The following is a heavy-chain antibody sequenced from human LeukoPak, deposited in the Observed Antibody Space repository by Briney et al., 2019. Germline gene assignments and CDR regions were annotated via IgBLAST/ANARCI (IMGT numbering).Heavy chain of an antibody. CDR1: GYTFTSYG. Sequence: ASVKVTCKASGYTFTSYGISWVRQAPGQGLEWMGWISAYNGNTNYAQKLQGRVTMTTDTSTSTAYMELRSLRPDDTAVYYCARDGDYFYGSGSYRDYWGQGTLVTVSS. V-gene: IGHV1-18*04. D-gene: IGHD3-10*01. CDR2: ISAYNGNT. J-gene: IGHJ4*02. CDR3: ARDGDYFYGSGSYRDY.